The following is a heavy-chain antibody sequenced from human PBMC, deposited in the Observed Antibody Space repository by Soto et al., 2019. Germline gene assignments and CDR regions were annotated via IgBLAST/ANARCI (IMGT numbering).Heavy chain of an antibody. CDR3: ARGGYDGNSGLGHFDY. CDR1: GGSFSGYY. V-gene: IGHV4-34*01. J-gene: IGHJ4*02. CDR2: IIHGGST. D-gene: IGHD3-3*01. Sequence: QVELQQGGAGLLKPSETLSLTCVVYGGSFSGYYWSWIRQPPGKGLEWIGEIIHGGSTNYNPSLKSRVTISVDTSKNQFSLKLSSVTAEDTAVYYCARGGYDGNSGLGHFDYWGQGTLVTVSS.